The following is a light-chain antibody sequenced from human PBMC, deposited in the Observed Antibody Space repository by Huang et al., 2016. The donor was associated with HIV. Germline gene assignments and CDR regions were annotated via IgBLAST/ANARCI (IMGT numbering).Light chain of an antibody. CDR2: SAS. CDR3: QQYNTYLYT. Sequence: DIQMTQSPSTLSASVGDRVTITCRASQNINTWLAWYQQRPGKAPNLLIYSASSSQIGVPSRFTGSGSGTEFTLTITSLQPDDLGTYYCQQYNTYLYTFGQGTKLEI. V-gene: IGKV1-5*03. J-gene: IGKJ2*01. CDR1: QNINTW.